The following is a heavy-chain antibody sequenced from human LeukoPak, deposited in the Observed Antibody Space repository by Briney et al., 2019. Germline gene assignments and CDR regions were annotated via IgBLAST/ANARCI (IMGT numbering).Heavy chain of an antibody. Sequence: PGGSLRLSCAASGFTFSSYWMSWVRQAPGKGLEWVANIKQDGSEKYYVDSVKGRFTISRDNAKNSLYLQMNSLRAEDTAVYYCARDSSGYWYYFDYWGQGTLVTVSS. V-gene: IGHV3-7*01. D-gene: IGHD3-22*01. CDR1: GFTFSSYW. CDR2: IKQDGSEK. J-gene: IGHJ4*02. CDR3: ARDSSGYWYYFDY.